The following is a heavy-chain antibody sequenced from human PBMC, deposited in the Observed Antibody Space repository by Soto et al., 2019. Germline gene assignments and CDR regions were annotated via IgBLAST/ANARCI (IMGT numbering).Heavy chain of an antibody. V-gene: IGHV3-23*01. Sequence: GSLRLSCAASGFTFSSYAMSWVRQAPGKGLEWVSAISGSGGSTYYADSVKGRFTISRDNSKNTLYLQMNSLRAEDTAVYYCAKATLAVAGTLTYYYYGMDVWGQGTTVTVSS. CDR3: AKATLAVAGTLTYYYYGMDV. CDR1: GFTFSSYA. D-gene: IGHD6-19*01. J-gene: IGHJ6*02. CDR2: ISGSGGST.